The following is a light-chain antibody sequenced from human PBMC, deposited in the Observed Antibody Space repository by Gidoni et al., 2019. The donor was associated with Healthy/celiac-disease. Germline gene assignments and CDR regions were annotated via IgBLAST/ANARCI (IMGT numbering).Light chain of an antibody. V-gene: IGKV3-15*01. CDR1: QSVSSN. J-gene: IGKJ2*01. Sequence: EIVMTQSPATRSVSPGERATLSCRASQSVSSNLAWYQQKPGQAPTLLIYGASAMATGIPARFSGSGSATEFTLTISSLQSEDFAVYYCQQYNNWPPPMYTFGQGTKLEIK. CDR2: GAS. CDR3: QQYNNWPPPMYT.